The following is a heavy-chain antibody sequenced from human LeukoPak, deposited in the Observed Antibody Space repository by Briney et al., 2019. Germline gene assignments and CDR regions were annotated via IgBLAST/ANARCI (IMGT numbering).Heavy chain of an antibody. CDR2: INWNGGST. J-gene: IGHJ6*03. CDR3: ARVRDYYYMDV. V-gene: IGHV3-20*04. CDR1: GFTFSDYY. Sequence: GGSLRLSCTASGFTFSDYYMSWVRQAPGKGLEWVSGINWNGGSTGYADSVKGRFTISRDNAKNSLYLQMNSLRAEDTALYYCARVRDYYYMDVWGKGTTVTASS.